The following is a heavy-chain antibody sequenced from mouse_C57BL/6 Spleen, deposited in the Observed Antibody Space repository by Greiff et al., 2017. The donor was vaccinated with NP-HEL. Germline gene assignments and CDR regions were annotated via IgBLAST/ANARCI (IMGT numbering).Heavy chain of an antibody. V-gene: IGHV14-4*01. CDR2: IDPENGDT. CDR3: TTRYYGSSRFAY. D-gene: IGHD1-1*01. CDR1: GFNIKDDY. J-gene: IGHJ3*01. Sequence: EVQLQQSGAELVRPGASVKLSCTASGFNIKDDYMHWVKQRPEQGLEWIGWIDPENGDTEYASKFQGKATITADTSSNTAYLQLSSLTSEDTAVYYCTTRYYGSSRFAYWGQGTLVTVSA.